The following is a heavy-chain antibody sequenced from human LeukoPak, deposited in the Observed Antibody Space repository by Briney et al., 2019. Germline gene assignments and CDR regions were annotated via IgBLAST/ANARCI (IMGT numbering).Heavy chain of an antibody. CDR3: ARELASSGSYYGYFDY. CDR2: IFSRGST. J-gene: IGHJ4*02. V-gene: IGHV4-4*08. D-gene: IGHD1-26*01. Sequence: SETLSLTCTVSGGSISSYYWSWIRQPPGKGLEWIGYIFSRGSTNYNPSLKSRVTISVDTSQNQSSLKLSSVTAADTAVYYCARELASSGSYYGYFDYWGQGTLVTVSS. CDR1: GGSISSYY.